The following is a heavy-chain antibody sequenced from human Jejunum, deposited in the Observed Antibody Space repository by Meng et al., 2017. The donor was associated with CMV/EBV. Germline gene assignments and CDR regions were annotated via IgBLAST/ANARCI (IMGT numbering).Heavy chain of an antibody. V-gene: IGHV3-21*01. CDR1: GCTLGIYT. CDR2: INPSGGNI. J-gene: IGHJ4*02. CDR3: GRDAIDY. Sequence: EVELVESGGGRVKPGESLRLSCAASGCTLGIYTMNWVRQAPGKGLEWVSSINPSGGNIYYADSVKGRFTISRDNAKNSLYLQMNSLRADDTAVYYCGRDAIDYWGQGTLVTVSS.